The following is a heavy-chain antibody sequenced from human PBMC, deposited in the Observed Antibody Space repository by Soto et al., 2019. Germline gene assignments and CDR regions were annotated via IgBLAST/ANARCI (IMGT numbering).Heavy chain of an antibody. CDR2: INPSGGST. CDR3: ARDLKGDDYGDYYYYGMDA. V-gene: IGHV1-46*01. CDR1: GYTFTSYY. Sequence: ASVKVSCKASGYTFTSYYMHWVRQAPGQGLEWMGIINPSGGSTSYAQKFQGRVTMTRDTSTSTVYMELSSLRSEDTAVYYCARDLKGDDYGDYYYYGMDAWGQGTTVTVSS. D-gene: IGHD4-17*01. J-gene: IGHJ6*02.